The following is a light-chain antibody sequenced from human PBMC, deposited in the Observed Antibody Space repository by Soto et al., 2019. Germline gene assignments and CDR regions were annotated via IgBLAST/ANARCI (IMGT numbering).Light chain of an antibody. CDR1: QSVSSN. V-gene: IGKV3D-15*01. CDR2: GAF. CDR3: QQYNDWTLT. Sequence: EIVMTQSPDTLSVSPGERATLSCRASQSVSSNLAWYQQKPGQAPSLLIYGAFTRDTGIPARFSGTGSGTEFTLTISSLQSEDFALYYCQQYNDWTLTFGQGTKVDIK. J-gene: IGKJ1*01.